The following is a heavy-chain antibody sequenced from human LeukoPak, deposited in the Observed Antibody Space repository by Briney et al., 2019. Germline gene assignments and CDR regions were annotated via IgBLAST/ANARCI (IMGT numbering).Heavy chain of an antibody. Sequence: HPGGSLRLSCRASGFSFATHAMHWVRQTPGKGLEWVAYIQYDESTKYYGESVKGRFTISRDNSKNTVYLQMGTLRPEDTAVYYCAKDSPAAAHWGQGTQVTVAS. V-gene: IGHV3-30*02. CDR1: GFSFATHA. D-gene: IGHD6-25*01. CDR3: AKDSPAAAH. CDR2: IQYDESTK. J-gene: IGHJ4*02.